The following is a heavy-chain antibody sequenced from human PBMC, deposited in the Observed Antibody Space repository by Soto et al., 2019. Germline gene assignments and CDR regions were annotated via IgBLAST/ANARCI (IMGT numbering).Heavy chain of an antibody. J-gene: IGHJ4*02. CDR2: IKQDGSEK. V-gene: IGHV3-7*01. D-gene: IGHD6-13*01. CDR1: GFTFSSYW. Sequence: EVQLVESGGGLVQPGGSLRLSCAASGFTFSSYWMSWVRQAPGKGLEWVANIKQDGSEKYYVDSVKGRFTISRDNAKNSLYLQMNSLRAEDTAVYYCARYQQLVPYYFDYWGQGTLVTVSS. CDR3: ARYQQLVPYYFDY.